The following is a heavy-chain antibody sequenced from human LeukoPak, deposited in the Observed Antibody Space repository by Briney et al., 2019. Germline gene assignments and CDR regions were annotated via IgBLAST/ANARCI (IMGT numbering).Heavy chain of an antibody. CDR2: ISGSGGST. D-gene: IGHD2-2*01. CDR1: GFTFSSYA. CDR3: AILDIVVVPAALGAFGI. Sequence: GGSLRLSCAASGFTFSSYAMSWVRQAPGKGLEWVSAISGSGGSTYYADSVKGRFTISRDNSKNTLYLQMNSLRAEDTAVYYCAILDIVVVPAALGAFGIWGQGTMVTVSS. J-gene: IGHJ3*02. V-gene: IGHV3-23*01.